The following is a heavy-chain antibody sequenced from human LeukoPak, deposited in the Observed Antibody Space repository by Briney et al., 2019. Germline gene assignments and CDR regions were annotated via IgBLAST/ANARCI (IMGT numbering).Heavy chain of an antibody. CDR3: TRGIAAPNYFDN. CDR1: GYTSTGYY. Sequence: ASVKVSCKASGYTSTGYYIHLVRQAPGQGLEWMAWINPNSGGTNYAQKFQGRVTMTTDTSISTAYMELSSLRSDDTALYYCTRGIAAPNYFDNWGQGTLVTVSS. D-gene: IGHD6-13*01. J-gene: IGHJ4*02. CDR2: INPNSGGT. V-gene: IGHV1-2*02.